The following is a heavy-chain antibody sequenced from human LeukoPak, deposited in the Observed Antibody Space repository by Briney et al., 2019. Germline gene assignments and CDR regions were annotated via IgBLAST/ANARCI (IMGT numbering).Heavy chain of an antibody. D-gene: IGHD3-3*01. CDR2: IYHSGST. J-gene: IGHJ4*02. Sequence: SETLSLTCAVSGYSISSGYYWGWIRQPPGKGLEWIGSIYHSGSTYYNPSLKSRVTISVETSKNQFSLKLSSVTAADTAVYYCARVGENDYFDYWGQGTLVTVSS. CDR1: GYSISSGYY. CDR3: ARVGENDYFDY. V-gene: IGHV4-38-2*01.